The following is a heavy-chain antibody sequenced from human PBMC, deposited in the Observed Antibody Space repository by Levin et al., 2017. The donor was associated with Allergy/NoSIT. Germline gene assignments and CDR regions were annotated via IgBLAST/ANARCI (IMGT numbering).Heavy chain of an antibody. CDR2: ISTHNGNT. V-gene: IGHV1-18*01. Sequence: ASVKVSCKASGYTFKNYGISWVRQAPGQGLEWMGWISTHNGNTNYAQSFQGRVTMTTDTSTSTADMELRSQISDDTAVYYCARFVVTSVSYFYMDVWGKGTTVTVSS. J-gene: IGHJ6*03. D-gene: IGHD2-2*01. CDR3: ARFVVTSVSYFYMDV. CDR1: GYTFKNYG.